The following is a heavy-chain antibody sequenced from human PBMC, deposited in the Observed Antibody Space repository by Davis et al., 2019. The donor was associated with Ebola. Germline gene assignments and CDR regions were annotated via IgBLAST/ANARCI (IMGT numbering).Heavy chain of an antibody. V-gene: IGHV3-30*18. Sequence: GESLKISCAASGFTFSSYGMHWVRQAPGKGLEWVAVISYDGSNKYYADSVKGRFTISRDNSKNTLYLQMNSLRAEDTAVYYCAKTQRGYDFWSGFYFDYWGQGTLVTVSS. CDR1: GFTFSSYG. CDR3: AKTQRGYDFWSGFYFDY. D-gene: IGHD3-3*01. J-gene: IGHJ4*02. CDR2: ISYDGSNK.